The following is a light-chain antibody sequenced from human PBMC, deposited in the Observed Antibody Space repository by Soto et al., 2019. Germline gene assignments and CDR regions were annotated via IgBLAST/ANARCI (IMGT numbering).Light chain of an antibody. CDR2: AAS. V-gene: IGKV3-20*01. J-gene: IGKJ2*01. CDR3: QQFGDSPPAFT. Sequence: ESMLTQSPGTLSLSPGERATLSCRASQTVNSRYLTWYQQKPGQAPRLLIVAASIRAIGIPDRFSGSGSGTDFTLTISRLEPEDFAVYYCQQFGDSPPAFTFGQGTKLEI. CDR1: QTVNSRY.